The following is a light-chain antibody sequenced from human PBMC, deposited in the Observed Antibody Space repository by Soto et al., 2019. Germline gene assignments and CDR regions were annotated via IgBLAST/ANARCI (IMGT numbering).Light chain of an antibody. CDR3: QQSYSTTPWT. J-gene: IGKJ1*01. V-gene: IGKV1-39*01. Sequence: DIQMTQSPSSLSASVGDRVTITCRASQSISSYLNWYQQKPGKAPKLLIYAASSLQSGVPSRFSGSGSATDFTLTISSMQPEDFATYYCQQSYSTTPWTFGQGTKVEIK. CDR2: AAS. CDR1: QSISSY.